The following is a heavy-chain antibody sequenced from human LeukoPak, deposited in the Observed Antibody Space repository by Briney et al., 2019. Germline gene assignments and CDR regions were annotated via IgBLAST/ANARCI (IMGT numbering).Heavy chain of an antibody. CDR3: AKRRRGIAAAGTAFDY. V-gene: IGHV3-23*01. D-gene: IGHD6-13*01. CDR2: ISGSGGST. J-gene: IGHJ4*02. Sequence: GGSLRLSCAASRFTFSSYAMSWVRQAPGKGLEWVSAISGSGGSTYYADSVKGRFTISRDNSKNTLYLQMNSLRAEDTAVYYCAKRRRGIAAAGTAFDYWGQGTLVTVSS. CDR1: RFTFSSYA.